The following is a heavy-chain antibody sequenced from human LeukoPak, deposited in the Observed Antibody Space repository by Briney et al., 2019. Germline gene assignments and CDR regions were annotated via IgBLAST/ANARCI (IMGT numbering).Heavy chain of an antibody. CDR3: ARDCAPGPSSTSSYYYYYYMDV. J-gene: IGHJ6*03. Sequence: GGSLRLSCAASGFTFSSYSMNWVRQAPGKGLEWVSSISTSSNYIYNADSVKGRSTISRDNAKNSLYLQMNSLRAEDTAMYYCARDCAPGPSSTSSYYYYYYMDVWGKGTTVTVSS. CDR1: GFTFSSYS. D-gene: IGHD2-2*01. V-gene: IGHV3-21*01. CDR2: ISTSSNYI.